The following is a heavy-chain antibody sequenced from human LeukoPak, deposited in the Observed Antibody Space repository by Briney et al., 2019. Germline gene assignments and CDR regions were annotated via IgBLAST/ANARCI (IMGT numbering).Heavy chain of an antibody. J-gene: IGHJ5*02. V-gene: IGHV4-34*01. CDR1: GGSFSGYY. CDR3: ARMLGYYDILTGYYKVGWFDP. Sequence: SETLSLTCAVYGGSFSGYYWSWIRQPPGKGLEWIGEINHSGSTYYNPSLKSRVTISVDTSKNQFSLKLSSVTAADTAVYYCARMLGYYDILTGYYKVGWFDPWGQGTLVTVSS. D-gene: IGHD3-9*01. CDR2: INHSGST.